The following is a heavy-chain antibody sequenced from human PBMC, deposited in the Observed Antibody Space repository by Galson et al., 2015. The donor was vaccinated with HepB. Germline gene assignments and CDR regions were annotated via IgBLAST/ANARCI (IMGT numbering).Heavy chain of an antibody. CDR1: GFTFSNAW. D-gene: IGHD3-3*01. V-gene: IGHV3-15*07. J-gene: IGHJ4*02. CDR2: IKSKTDGGTT. Sequence: SLRLSCAASGFTFSNAWMNWVRQAPGKGLEWVGRIKSKTDGGTTDYAAPVKGRFTISRDDSKNTLYLQMNSLKTEDTAVYYCTTDGGTIFGVVIQDYWGQGTLVTVSS. CDR3: TTDGGTIFGVVIQDY.